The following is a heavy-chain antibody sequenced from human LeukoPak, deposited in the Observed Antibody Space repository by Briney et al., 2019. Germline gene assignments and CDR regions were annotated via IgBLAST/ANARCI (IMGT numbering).Heavy chain of an antibody. CDR1: GGSFSGYY. J-gene: IGHJ5*02. CDR3: ATRPDIASTGPGWFDP. Sequence: SETLSLTCAVYGGSFSGYYWSWIRQPPGKGLEWIGEINHSGSTNYNSSLKSRVTISVDTSKNQFSLTLSSVTAADTAVYYCATRPDIASTGPGWFDPWGQGTLVTVSS. CDR2: INHSGST. V-gene: IGHV4-34*01. D-gene: IGHD6-13*01.